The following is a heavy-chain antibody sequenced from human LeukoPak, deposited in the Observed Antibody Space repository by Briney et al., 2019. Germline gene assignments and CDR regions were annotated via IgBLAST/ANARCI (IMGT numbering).Heavy chain of an antibody. CDR2: IYHSGST. J-gene: IGHJ4*02. CDR3: ARAPQYSGHFDY. Sequence: PSQTLSLTCAVSGGSISSGGYSWSWIRQPPGKGLEWIGYIYHSGSTYYNPSLKSRVTISVDRSKNQFSLKLSSVTAADTAVYYCARAPQYSGHFDYWGQGTLVTVSS. V-gene: IGHV4-30-2*01. D-gene: IGHD5-12*01. CDR1: GGSISSGGYS.